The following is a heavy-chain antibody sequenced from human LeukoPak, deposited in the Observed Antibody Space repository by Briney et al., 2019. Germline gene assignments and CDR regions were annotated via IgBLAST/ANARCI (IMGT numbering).Heavy chain of an antibody. J-gene: IGHJ4*02. D-gene: IGHD5-18*01. V-gene: IGHV3-30*18. CDR2: ISYDGSNK. Sequence: GRSLRLSCAASGFTSSSYGMHWVRQAPGKGLEWVAVISYDGSNKYYADSVKGRFTISRDNSKNTLYLQMNSLRAEDTAVYFCAKDSGSRYGLLDFWGQGTLVTVSS. CDR3: AKDSGSRYGLLDF. CDR1: GFTSSSYG.